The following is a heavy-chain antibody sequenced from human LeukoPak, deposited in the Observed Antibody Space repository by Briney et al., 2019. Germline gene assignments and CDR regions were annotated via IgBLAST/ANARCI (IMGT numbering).Heavy chain of an antibody. CDR1: GYTFTSYY. Sequence: ASVKDSCKASGYTFTSYYMHWVRQAPGQGREWMGIINLSGGSPSYGQKLEGRVTMTRDMSTSTVYMGLSSLRSEDTAVYYCARSMASQQMDVWGQGTLVTVSS. CDR2: INLSGGSP. D-gene: IGHD2/OR15-2a*01. J-gene: IGHJ4*02. CDR3: ARSMASQQMDV. V-gene: IGHV1-46*04.